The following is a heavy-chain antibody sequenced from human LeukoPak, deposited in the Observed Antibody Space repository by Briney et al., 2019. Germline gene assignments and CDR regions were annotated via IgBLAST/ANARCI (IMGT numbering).Heavy chain of an antibody. CDR1: DGSSSSYY. V-gene: IGHV4-59*08. CDR2: IYYTGST. Sequence: KASETLSLTCTVSDGSSSSYYWSWIRQPAGKGLEWIGYIYYTGSTIYNPSLKSRVTISLDTSKTQLSLKLTSVTAADTAVYYCARAPYWYLDLWGRGTLITVSS. CDR3: ARAPYWYLDL. J-gene: IGHJ2*01.